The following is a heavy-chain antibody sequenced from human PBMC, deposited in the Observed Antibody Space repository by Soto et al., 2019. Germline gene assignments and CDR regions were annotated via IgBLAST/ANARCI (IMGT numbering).Heavy chain of an antibody. Sequence: GAPVQVSCKASGPTFSSYYMHWVRQAPGQGLEWMGITNPSGGTTCYAEKFQGRDTLTRDASTRRVYMELRSLRSADTAVYYCASGIPDGYLDYWGQATLVRVSS. J-gene: IGHJ4*02. CDR3: ASGIPDGYLDY. V-gene: IGHV1-46*01. CDR2: TNPSGGTT. CDR1: GPTFSSYY.